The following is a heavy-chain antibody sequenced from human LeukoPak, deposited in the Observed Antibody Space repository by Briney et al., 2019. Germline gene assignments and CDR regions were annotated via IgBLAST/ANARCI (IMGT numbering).Heavy chain of an antibody. J-gene: IGHJ4*02. CDR2: INPNSGGT. CDR1: GYTFTGYY. Sequence: ASVKVCCKASGYTFTGYYMHWVRQAPGQGLEWMGWINPNSGGTNYAQKFQGRVTMTRDTSISTAYMELSRLRSDDTAVYYCARGRWVVWNYGDYWGQGTLVTVSS. D-gene: IGHD1-7*01. V-gene: IGHV1-2*02. CDR3: ARGRWVVWNYGDY.